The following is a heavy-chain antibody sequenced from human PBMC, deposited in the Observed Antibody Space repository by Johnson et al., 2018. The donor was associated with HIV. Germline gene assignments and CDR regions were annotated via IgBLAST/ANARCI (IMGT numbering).Heavy chain of an antibody. CDR2: ISSSGSTI. CDR1: GFTFSDYY. CDR3: AKERSGSYSGADAFDI. Sequence: QMLLVESGGGLVKPGGSLRLSCAASGFTFSDYYMIWIRQAPGKGLEWLSYISSSGSTIYYADSVTGRFTISRDNSKNTLYLQMNSLRAEDTAVDYCAKERSGSYSGADAFDIWGQGTMVTVSS. D-gene: IGHD1-26*01. J-gene: IGHJ3*02. V-gene: IGHV3-11*04.